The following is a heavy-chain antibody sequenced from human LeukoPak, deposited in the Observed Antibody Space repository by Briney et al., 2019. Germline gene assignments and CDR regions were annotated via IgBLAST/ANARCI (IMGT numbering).Heavy chain of an antibody. J-gene: IGHJ5*02. CDR1: GFTFSTYS. CDR2: IYSGGST. Sequence: GGSLRLSCAASGFTFSTYSMNWVRQAPGKGLEWVSVIYSGGSTYYADSVKGRFTISRDNSKNTLYLQMNSLRAEDTAVYYCARAWSTSPWGQGTLVTVSS. D-gene: IGHD2-2*01. V-gene: IGHV3-66*01. CDR3: ARAWSTSP.